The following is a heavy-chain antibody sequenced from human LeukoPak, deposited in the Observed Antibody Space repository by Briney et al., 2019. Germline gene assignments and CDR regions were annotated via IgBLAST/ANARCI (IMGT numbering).Heavy chain of an antibody. V-gene: IGHV1-2*02. CDR3: ARDLAGSITIFGVVIPYNWFDP. Sequence: GASVKVSCKASGYTFTGYYMHWVRQAPGQGLEWMGWINPNSGGTNYAQKFRGRVTMTRDTSISTAYMELSRLRSDDTAVYYCARDLAGSITIFGVVIPYNWFDPWGQGTLVTVSS. CDR2: INPNSGGT. D-gene: IGHD3-3*01. J-gene: IGHJ5*02. CDR1: GYTFTGYY.